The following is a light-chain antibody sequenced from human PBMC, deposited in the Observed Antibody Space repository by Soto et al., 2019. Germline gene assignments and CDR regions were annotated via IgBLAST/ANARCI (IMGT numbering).Light chain of an antibody. Sequence: EIVMTQSPASLSVSPGEIVTLSCRASQSVASNLAWYQQKPGQAPRLLIYGTSTRATGVPDRFSGSGSGTDFTLTISSLQAADFAVYHCQHYNNWPITFGQGTRLEIK. CDR1: QSVASN. V-gene: IGKV3-15*01. CDR2: GTS. J-gene: IGKJ5*01. CDR3: QHYNNWPIT.